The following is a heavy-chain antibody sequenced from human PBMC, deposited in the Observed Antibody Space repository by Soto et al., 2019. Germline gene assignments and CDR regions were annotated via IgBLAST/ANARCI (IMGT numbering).Heavy chain of an antibody. J-gene: IGHJ5*02. Sequence: QVQLVESGGGVVQPGRSLRLSCAASGFTFRSYHLHWVRQAPGKGLEWVATISTDENKTYYTDSVKGLFTISRDNSKNTLYLQVNSLRAEDTAVYYCARAMDTAMTSKDNWFDPWGQGTLVTVSS. CDR3: ARAMDTAMTSKDNWFDP. CDR1: GFTFRSYH. D-gene: IGHD5-18*01. V-gene: IGHV3-30-3*01. CDR2: ISTDENKT.